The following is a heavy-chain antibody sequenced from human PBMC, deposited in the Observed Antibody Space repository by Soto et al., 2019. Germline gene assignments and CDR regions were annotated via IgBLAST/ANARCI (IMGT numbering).Heavy chain of an antibody. D-gene: IGHD6-19*01. J-gene: IGHJ5*01. CDR1: GRPVSSGGYY. CDR2: IYHIGSP. Sequence: PSETLSLTCTVSGRPVSSGGYYWTWIRQLPGKGLEWIGYIYHIGSPPYNPSLKSRLSMSLDTSKNQFSLNLTSVTAADTAIYYCVRDRALDSSGHWFDSWGQGTLVTVSS. CDR3: VRDRALDSSGHWFDS. V-gene: IGHV4-31*03.